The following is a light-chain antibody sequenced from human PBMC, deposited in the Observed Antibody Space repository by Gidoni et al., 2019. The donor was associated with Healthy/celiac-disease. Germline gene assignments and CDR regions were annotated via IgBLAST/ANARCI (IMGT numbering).Light chain of an antibody. CDR2: DAS. CDR3: QQRSNWFT. V-gene: IGKV3-11*01. CDR1: QSVSSY. J-gene: IGKJ5*01. Sequence: EIVLTQSPATLSLSPGERATLSCRASQSVSSYLAWYQQKPGQAPRLLIYDASNRAPGIPARFSGSGSGTDFSLTISSLEPEDFAVYYCQQRSNWFTFXXXTRLEIK.